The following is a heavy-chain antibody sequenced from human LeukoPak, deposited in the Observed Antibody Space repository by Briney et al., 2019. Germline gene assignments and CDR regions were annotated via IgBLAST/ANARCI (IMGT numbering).Heavy chain of an antibody. J-gene: IGHJ6*03. Sequence: SETLSLTCTVSGGSISSYYWSWIRQPPGKGLEWIGYIYYSGSTNYNPSLKSRVTISVDTSKNQFSLKLSSVTAADTAVYYCARHASVGWLAYYMDVWGKGTTVTVSS. D-gene: IGHD5-24*01. CDR1: GGSISSYY. V-gene: IGHV4-59*08. CDR2: IYYSGST. CDR3: ARHASVGWLAYYMDV.